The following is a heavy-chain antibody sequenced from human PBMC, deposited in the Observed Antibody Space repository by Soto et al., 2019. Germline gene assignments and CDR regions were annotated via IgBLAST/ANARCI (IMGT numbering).Heavy chain of an antibody. D-gene: IGHD3-22*01. CDR2: ISYDGSNK. CDR1: GFTFSSYG. Sequence: GGSLRLSCAASGFTFSSYGMHWVRQAPGKGLEWVAVISYDGSNKKYVDSVKGRFTISRDNSKRTLYLQMNSLRAEDTALYYCAKDTYYHDSSGYYVFDYWGQGT. J-gene: IGHJ4*02. CDR3: AKDTYYHDSSGYYVFDY. V-gene: IGHV3-30*18.